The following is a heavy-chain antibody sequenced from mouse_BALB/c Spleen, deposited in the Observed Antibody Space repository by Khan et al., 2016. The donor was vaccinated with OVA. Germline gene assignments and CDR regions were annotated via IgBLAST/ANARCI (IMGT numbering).Heavy chain of an antibody. CDR2: ISYSGAT. CDR3: ERGYDDEYYFDY. V-gene: IGHV3-2*02. J-gene: IGHJ2*01. Sequence: VQLKQSGPGLVKPSQSLSLTCTVTGYSITSCYIWCVIRQLGKSLVGWGGYISYSGATSYNPSLKSRITITRDTSNNQFFLQFNSLTSEDTDTYYCERGYDDEYYFDYWGQGTPVTVSS. CDR1: GYSITSCYI. D-gene: IGHD2-10*02.